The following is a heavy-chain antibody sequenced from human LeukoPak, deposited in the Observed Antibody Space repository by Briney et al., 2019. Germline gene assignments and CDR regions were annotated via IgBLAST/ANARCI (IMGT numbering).Heavy chain of an antibody. CDR3: ARDWSSSWYRD. Sequence: PSETLSLTCTVSGGSISSHYWSWIRQPPGKGLEWIGYIYHSGSTNYNPPLKSRVTISVDTSKNQFSLKLSSVTAADTAVCYCARDWSSSWYRDWGQGTLVTVSS. J-gene: IGHJ4*02. CDR1: GGSISSHY. V-gene: IGHV4-59*11. D-gene: IGHD6-13*01. CDR2: IYHSGST.